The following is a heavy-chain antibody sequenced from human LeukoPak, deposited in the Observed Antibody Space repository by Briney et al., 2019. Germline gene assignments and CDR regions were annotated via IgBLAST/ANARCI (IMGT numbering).Heavy chain of an antibody. V-gene: IGHV4-61*02. CDR3: ARDYGDYEVRH. D-gene: IGHD4-17*01. CDR1: GGSISSGSYY. CDR2: IYTSGST. J-gene: IGHJ4*02. Sequence: PSETLSLTCTVSGGSISSGSYYWSWIRQPAGKGLEWIGRIYTSGSTNYNPSLKSRVTISVDTSKNQFSLKLSSVTAADTAVYYCARDYGDYEVRHWGQGALVTVSS.